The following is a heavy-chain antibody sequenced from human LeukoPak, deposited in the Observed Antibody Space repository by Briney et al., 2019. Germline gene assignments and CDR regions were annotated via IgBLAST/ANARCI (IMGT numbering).Heavy chain of an antibody. V-gene: IGHV1-2*02. D-gene: IGHD3-3*01. CDR2: INPNSGGT. J-gene: IGHJ4*02. CDR3: ARDRLGDFWSGLDY. Sequence: ASVKVSCKASGYTFTGYYMHWVRQAPGQGLEWMGWINPNSGGTNYAQKFQGRVTMTRDTSISTAYMELSRLRSDDTAVYYCARDRLGDFWSGLDYWGQGTLVTVSS. CDR1: GYTFTGYY.